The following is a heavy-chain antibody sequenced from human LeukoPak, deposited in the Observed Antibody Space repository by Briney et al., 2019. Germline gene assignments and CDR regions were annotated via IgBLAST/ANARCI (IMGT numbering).Heavy chain of an antibody. D-gene: IGHD2-15*01. CDR1: GYTFTKYF. V-gene: IGHV1-2*04. CDR3: ARERGYCSGGSCYFGNPKEDDAFDI. J-gene: IGHJ3*02. CDR2: INPNSGGT. Sequence: GASVKVSCKASGYTFTKYFLHWVRQAPGQGLEWMGWINPNSGGTNYAQKFQGWVTMTRDTSISTAYMELSRLRSDDTAVYYCARERGYCSGGSCYFGNPKEDDAFDIWGQGTMVTVSS.